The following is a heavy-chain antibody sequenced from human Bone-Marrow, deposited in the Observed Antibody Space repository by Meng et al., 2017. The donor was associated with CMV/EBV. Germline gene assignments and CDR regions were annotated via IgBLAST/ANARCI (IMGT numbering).Heavy chain of an antibody. CDR3: ASHIVVVPAATFYSGYYGMDV. V-gene: IGHV3-74*01. D-gene: IGHD2-2*01. CDR1: GFTFSSYW. Sequence: GESLKISCAASGFTFSSYWMHWVRQAPGKGLVWVSRINSDGSSTSYADSVKGRFTISRDNAKNTLYLHMNSLRDEDTAVYYCASHIVVVPAATFYSGYYGMDVWGQRPTVTVSS. CDR2: INSDGSST. J-gene: IGHJ6*02.